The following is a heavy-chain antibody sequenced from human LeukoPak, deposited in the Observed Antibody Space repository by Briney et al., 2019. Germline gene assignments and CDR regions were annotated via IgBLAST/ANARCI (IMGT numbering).Heavy chain of an antibody. CDR1: GGSISSSSYY. J-gene: IGHJ4*02. Sequence: SETLSLTCTVSGGSISSSSYYWGWIRQPPGKGLEWIGSIYYSGSTYYNPSLKSRVTISVDTSKNQFSLKLSSVTAADTAVYYCAAPGYYYDSSGYYWFDYWGQGTLVTVSS. CDR3: AAPGYYYDSSGYYWFDY. D-gene: IGHD3-22*01. CDR2: IYYSGST. V-gene: IGHV4-39*01.